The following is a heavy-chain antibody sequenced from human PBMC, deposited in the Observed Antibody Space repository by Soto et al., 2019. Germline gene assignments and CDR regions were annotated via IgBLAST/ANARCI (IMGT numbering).Heavy chain of an antibody. D-gene: IGHD6-19*01. J-gene: IGHJ4*02. CDR3: GRTNTSGSPIDS. CDR2: IHHSGTS. CDR1: GGPASTPNC. V-gene: IGHV4-4*02. Sequence: QWKLQESGPGLGKPSGTLPLTSAFPGGPASTPNCWNWVRQPPGKGLEWIGEIHHSGTSNYSPSLKSRLTLLVDKSKNEVSLNLNSVTAADTAVYYCGRTNTSGSPIDSWGQGTLVIVSS.